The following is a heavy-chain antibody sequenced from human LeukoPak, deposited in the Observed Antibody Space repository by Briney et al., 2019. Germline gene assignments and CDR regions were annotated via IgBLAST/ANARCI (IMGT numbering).Heavy chain of an antibody. CDR1: GGSFSGYY. Sequence: SETLSLTCAVYGGSFSGYYWSWIRQPTGKGLEWIGEINHSGSTNYNPSLKSRVTISVDTSKNQFSLKLSSVTAADTAVYYCARCRYYYGSGSYAPHLDYWGQGTLVTVSS. J-gene: IGHJ4*02. CDR3: ARCRYYYGSGSYAPHLDY. CDR2: INHSGST. V-gene: IGHV4-34*01. D-gene: IGHD3-10*01.